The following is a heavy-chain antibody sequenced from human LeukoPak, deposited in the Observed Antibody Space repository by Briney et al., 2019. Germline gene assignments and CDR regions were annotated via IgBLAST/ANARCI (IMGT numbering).Heavy chain of an antibody. Sequence: SETLSLTCSVSDDSMNNYYWSWLRQSPGKGLEWIGNVYYRGTTNYNPSLKDRVTIAVDTSKKQVSLKVTAMTAADTAVYYCARVNSDCSNEICNVGYYYYMDVWGKGTTVTVSS. J-gene: IGHJ6*03. CDR1: DDSMNNYY. V-gene: IGHV4-59*01. CDR3: ARVNSDCSNEICNVGYYYYMDV. CDR2: VYYRGTT. D-gene: IGHD2-8*01.